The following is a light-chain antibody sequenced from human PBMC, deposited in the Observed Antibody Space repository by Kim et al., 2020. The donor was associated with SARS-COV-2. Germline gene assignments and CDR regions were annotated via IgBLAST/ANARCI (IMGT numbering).Light chain of an antibody. Sequence: ASVRDRVTTTWRASQNINSFLSWSQKKPETAPQLLLYGASDLVNGVPSRFCVSVSGTEFTLTISSLQPEDFSTFYWQHTYNTPRSFGQRTKVDI. J-gene: IGKJ1*01. CDR1: QNINSF. CDR3: QHTYNTPRS. V-gene: IGKV1-39*01. CDR2: GAS.